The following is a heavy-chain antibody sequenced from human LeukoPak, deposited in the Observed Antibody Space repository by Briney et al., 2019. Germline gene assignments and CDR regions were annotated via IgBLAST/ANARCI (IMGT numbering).Heavy chain of an antibody. CDR1: GGSISSGGYS. V-gene: IGHV4-30-2*01. CDR3: ARAPYFDY. CDR2: IYHSGST. Sequence: PSQTLSLTCAVSGGSISSGGYSWSWIRQPPGKGLEWIGYIYHSGSTYYNPSLKSRVTISVDRSKNQFSLKLSPVTAADTAVYYCARAPYFDYWGQGTLVTVSS. J-gene: IGHJ4*02.